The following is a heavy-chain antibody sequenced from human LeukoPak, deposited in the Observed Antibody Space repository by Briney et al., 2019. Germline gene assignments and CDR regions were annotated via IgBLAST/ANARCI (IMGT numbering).Heavy chain of an antibody. D-gene: IGHD3-10*01. J-gene: IGHJ3*02. CDR1: GYTFTSYG. CDR3: ARERITSKKDVFDI. V-gene: IGHV1-2*02. Sequence: ASVKVSCKASGYTFTSYGISWVRQAPGQGLEWMGWINPNSGGTNYAQKFQGRVTMTRDTSISTAYMELSRLRSDDTAVYYCARERITSKKDVFDIWGQGTMVTVSS. CDR2: INPNSGGT.